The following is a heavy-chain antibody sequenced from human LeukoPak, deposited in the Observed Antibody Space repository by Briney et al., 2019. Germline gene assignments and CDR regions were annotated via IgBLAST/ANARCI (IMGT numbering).Heavy chain of an antibody. Sequence: PSETLSLTCAVYGGSFSGYYWSWIRQPPGKGLEWIGEINHSGSTNYNPSLKSRVTISVDTSKNQFSLKLSSVTAADTAVYYCARTSSYGSGSYGYYYYYMDVWGKGTTVTISS. V-gene: IGHV4-34*01. D-gene: IGHD3-10*01. CDR3: ARTSSYGSGSYGYYYYYMDV. CDR2: INHSGST. CDR1: GGSFSGYY. J-gene: IGHJ6*03.